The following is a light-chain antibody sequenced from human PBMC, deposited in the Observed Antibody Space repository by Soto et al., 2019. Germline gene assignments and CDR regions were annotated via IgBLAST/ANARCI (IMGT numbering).Light chain of an antibody. V-gene: IGKV3-20*01. CDR2: GAS. CDR3: QQYGSSPYT. J-gene: IGKJ2*01. CDR1: QSVSSSY. Sequence: EIVLTQSPGTLSLSPVERATLSCRASQSVSSSYLAWYRQKPGQAPRLLIYGASSRATGIPDRFSGSGSGTDFTLTISRLEPEDFAVYYCQQYGSSPYTFGRGTKLEIK.